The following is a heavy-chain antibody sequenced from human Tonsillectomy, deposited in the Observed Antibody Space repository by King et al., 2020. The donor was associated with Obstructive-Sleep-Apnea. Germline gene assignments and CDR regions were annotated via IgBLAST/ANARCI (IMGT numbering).Heavy chain of an antibody. D-gene: IGHD3-10*01. CDR1: GDSITNYKW. CDR3: ARGLGWGSSSDWFDP. CDR2: ISRSGSP. J-gene: IGHJ5*02. Sequence: QLQESGPGLVKPSGTLSLTCAVSGDSITNYKWWSWVRQPPGKGLEWIGEISRSGSPNYNPSLKSRLTISVDKSQNQFSLEVASVTAADTAVYYCARGLGWGSSSDWFDPWGQGILVTVSS. V-gene: IGHV4-4*02.